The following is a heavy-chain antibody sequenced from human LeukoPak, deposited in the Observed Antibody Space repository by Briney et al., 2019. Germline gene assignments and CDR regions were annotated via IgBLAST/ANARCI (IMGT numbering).Heavy chain of an antibody. CDR1: GFTFSSYA. J-gene: IGHJ4*02. D-gene: IGHD4-17*01. Sequence: GGSLRLSCAASGFTFSSYAMRWVRPAPGKGLEWVSRISGSGDSTYYADSVKGRFTISRDNSKNTLYLQMNSLRAEDTAVYYCAKTDADCGDYVFDYWGQGTLVTVSS. CDR3: AKTDADCGDYVFDY. V-gene: IGHV3-23*01. CDR2: ISGSGDST.